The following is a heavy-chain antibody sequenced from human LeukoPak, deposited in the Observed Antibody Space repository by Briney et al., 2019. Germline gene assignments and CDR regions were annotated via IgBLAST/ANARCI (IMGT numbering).Heavy chain of an antibody. J-gene: IGHJ3*02. V-gene: IGHV1-69*01. CDR3: ARPSRYCSGGSCYSFYAFDI. D-gene: IGHD2-15*01. Sequence: NVSCXASGGXFXSYAISWVRQAPGQGLEWMGGIIPIFGTANYAQKFQGRVTITADESTSTAYMELSSLRSEDTAVYYCARPSRYCSGGSCYSFYAFDIWGQGTMVTVSS. CDR2: IIPIFGTA. CDR1: GGXFXSYA.